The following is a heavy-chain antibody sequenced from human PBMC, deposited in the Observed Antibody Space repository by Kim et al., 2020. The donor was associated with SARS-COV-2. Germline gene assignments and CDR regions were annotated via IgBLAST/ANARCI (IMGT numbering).Heavy chain of an antibody. CDR1: GGYINSNTYF. CDR3: ANTGGQGSFYGMDV. D-gene: IGHD6-13*01. V-gene: IGHV4-39*01. J-gene: IGHJ6*02. Sequence: SETLSLTCTVSGGYINSNTYFWVWIRQPPGKGLEWIGSVFYSGSTYYNPSLKSRVTVSVDTSKSQFFLKLTSVTAADTAIYYCANTGGQGSFYGMDVWSQGPSVTV. CDR2: VFYSGST.